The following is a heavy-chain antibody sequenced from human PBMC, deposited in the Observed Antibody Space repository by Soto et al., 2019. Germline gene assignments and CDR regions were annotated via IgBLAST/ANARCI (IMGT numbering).Heavy chain of an antibody. CDR3: ATYEGDKDAWEF. V-gene: IGHV3-30*02. CDR2: IRYDGTRE. D-gene: IGHD1-26*01. Sequence: QVQLVESGGGVVQPGTSLRLSCAASGFTFSRYGMHWVRRAPGKGLEWVTVIRYDGTREFYADSVQGRFTVSRDNFKNILYLQMNSLRADDTAVYYVATYEGDKDAWEFWGQGTPVNVSS. CDR1: GFTFSRYG. J-gene: IGHJ4*02.